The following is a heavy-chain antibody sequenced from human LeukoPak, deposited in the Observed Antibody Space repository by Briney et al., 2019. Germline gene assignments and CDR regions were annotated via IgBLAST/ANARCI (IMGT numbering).Heavy chain of an antibody. CDR2: ISSNSNTI. Sequence: PGGSLRLFCADSGFTFSRYSMNWARQAPGKGLEWVSYISSNSNTIYYADSVKGRFTISRDNGKNSLYLQMNSLRAEDTAVYYCARAGGSTVSHSDYWGQGTLVTVSS. CDR1: GFTFSRYS. V-gene: IGHV3-48*01. J-gene: IGHJ4*02. D-gene: IGHD4-17*01. CDR3: ARAGGSTVSHSDY.